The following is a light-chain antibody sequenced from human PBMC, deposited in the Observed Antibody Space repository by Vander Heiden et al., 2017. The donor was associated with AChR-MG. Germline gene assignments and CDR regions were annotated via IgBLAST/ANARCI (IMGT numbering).Light chain of an antibody. CDR2: GAS. CDR1: QSVNSN. CDR3: QQYNTGPPLT. Sequence: EIVMTQSPATLCVSPGERATLSCRASQSVNSNLAWYQQKSGQAPRLLIYGASTRATGIPARFSGSGSGTEFTLTISSLQSEDFAVYYCQQYNTGPPLTFGGGTKVEIK. V-gene: IGKV3-15*01. J-gene: IGKJ4*01.